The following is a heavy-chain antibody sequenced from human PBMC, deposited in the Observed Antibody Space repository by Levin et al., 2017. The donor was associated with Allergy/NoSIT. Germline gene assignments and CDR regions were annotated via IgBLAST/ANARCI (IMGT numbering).Heavy chain of an antibody. J-gene: IGHJ6*03. Sequence: ASETLSLTCSVSGGSISSYYWNWIRQPPGKGLEWLGYIYYSGSTNYNPSLKSRVTISVDTSKNQFSLKLSSVTAADTAVYYCARGGHYYYYMDVWGKGTTVTVSS. D-gene: IGHD3-16*01. CDR1: GGSISSYY. CDR3: ARGGHYYYYMDV. CDR2: IYYSGST. V-gene: IGHV4-59*01.